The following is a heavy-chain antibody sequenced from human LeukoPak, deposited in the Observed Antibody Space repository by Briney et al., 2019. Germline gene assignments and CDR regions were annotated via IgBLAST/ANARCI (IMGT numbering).Heavy chain of an antibody. Sequence: SETLSLTCTVSGGSITNYYWSWIRQPPGQGLGWIGYIYYSGRTKYKSSLKSRVTISVDTSKTQFSLKLSSVTAADTAVYYCARGKEVITMLRGLKPGYYFDYWGQGTLVTVSS. J-gene: IGHJ4*02. CDR3: ARGKEVITMLRGLKPGYYFDY. CDR2: IYYSGRT. CDR1: GGSITNYY. V-gene: IGHV4-59*01. D-gene: IGHD3-10*01.